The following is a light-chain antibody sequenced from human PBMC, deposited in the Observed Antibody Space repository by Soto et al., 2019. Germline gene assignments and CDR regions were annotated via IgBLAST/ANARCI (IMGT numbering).Light chain of an antibody. V-gene: IGKV3-15*01. Sequence: EIVLTQSPATLSVPPGERATLSCRASQSVGSDLAWYQQKPGQAPRLLIYGASNRATGIPARFSGSASGTEFTLTITGLQSEDFAVYYCQKYKNWPPISFGQGTRLEIK. CDR1: QSVGSD. CDR3: QKYKNWPPIS. CDR2: GAS. J-gene: IGKJ5*01.